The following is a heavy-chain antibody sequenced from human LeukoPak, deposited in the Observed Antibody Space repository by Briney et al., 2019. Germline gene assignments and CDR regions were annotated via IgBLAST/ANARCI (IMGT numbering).Heavy chain of an antibody. D-gene: IGHD5-12*01. Sequence: ASVKVSCKASGYTFTSYGISWVRQAPGQGLEWMGWISAYNGNTNYAQKVQGRVTMTTDTSTSTAYMAVKSLRSDDTAVYYCARSGAYGYYYYYYYMDVWGKGTTVTVSS. CDR2: ISAYNGNT. J-gene: IGHJ6*03. V-gene: IGHV1-18*01. CDR3: ARSGAYGYYYYYYYMDV. CDR1: GYTFTSYG.